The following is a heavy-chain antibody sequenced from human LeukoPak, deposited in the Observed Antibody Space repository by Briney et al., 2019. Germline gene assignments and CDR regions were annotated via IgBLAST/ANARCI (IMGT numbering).Heavy chain of an antibody. CDR3: ARDLASFTILGPYGMDV. V-gene: IGHV3-66*01. CDR2: IDSGGSP. CDR1: GFTVSSNY. Sequence: QTGGSLRLSCAASGFTVSSNYMSWVRQAPGKGLEWVSVIDSGGSPYYADSVKGRFTISRDNSKNTLYLQMNSLRAEDTAVYYCARDLASFTILGPYGMDVWGQGTTVTVSS. D-gene: IGHD3-9*01. J-gene: IGHJ6*02.